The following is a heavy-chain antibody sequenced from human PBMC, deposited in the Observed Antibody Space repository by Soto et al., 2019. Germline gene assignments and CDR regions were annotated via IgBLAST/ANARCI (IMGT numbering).Heavy chain of an antibody. CDR1: GYTFTSYY. V-gene: IGHV1-46*03. J-gene: IGHJ4*02. CDR2: INPSGGST. D-gene: IGHD3-22*01. CDR3: ARDFNTYYYYSSGYYPVFYY. Sequence: ASVKVSCKASGYTFTSYYMHWVRQAPGQGLEWMGIINPSGGSTSYAQKFQGRVTMTRDTSTSTVYMELSSLRSEDTAVYYCARDFNTYYYYSSGYYPVFYYWGQGSLVTVSA.